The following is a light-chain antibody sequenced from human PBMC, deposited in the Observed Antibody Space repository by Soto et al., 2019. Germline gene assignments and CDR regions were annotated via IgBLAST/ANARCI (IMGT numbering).Light chain of an antibody. CDR2: GAS. CDR1: QSVSSY. Sequence: EIFMTQSPSTLSVSPVERATLSCRASQSVSSYLAWFQQRPGQPPRLLIHGASSRATGIPARFSGSGSGTDFTLTISSLEPEDFAVYYCQQRSSWPLTFGGGTKVDIK. CDR3: QQRSSWPLT. V-gene: IGKV3-11*01. J-gene: IGKJ4*01.